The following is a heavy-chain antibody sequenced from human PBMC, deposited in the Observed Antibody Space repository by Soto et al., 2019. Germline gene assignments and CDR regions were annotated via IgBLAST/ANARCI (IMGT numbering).Heavy chain of an antibody. CDR3: ARLNSTSGVWLYYYMDV. V-gene: IGHV4-59*08. J-gene: IGHJ6*03. D-gene: IGHD2-8*01. Sequence: PSETLSLTCTVSGGTISSYYWSWIRQPPGKGLEWIGYIYYSGSTNYNPSLRSRVTISVDTSKSQFSLNLSSVTAADTAVYYCARLNSTSGVWLYYYMDVWGKGTTVTVSS. CDR2: IYYSGST. CDR1: GGTISSYY.